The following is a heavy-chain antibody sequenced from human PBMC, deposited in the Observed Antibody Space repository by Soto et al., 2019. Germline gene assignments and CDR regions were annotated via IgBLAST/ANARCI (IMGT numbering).Heavy chain of an antibody. CDR1: GFTFSSYG. D-gene: IGHD3-10*01. CDR2: ISYDGSNK. J-gene: IGHJ6*02. CDR3: AKEGGYYGSGSYSVGENYYGMDV. Sequence: QVQLVESGGGVVQPGRSLRLSCAASGFTFSSYGMHWVRQAPGKGLEWVAVISYDGSNKYYADSVKGRFTISRDNSKHTLYLQMSSLRAEDTAVYYCAKEGGYYGSGSYSVGENYYGMDVWGQGTTVTVSS. V-gene: IGHV3-30*18.